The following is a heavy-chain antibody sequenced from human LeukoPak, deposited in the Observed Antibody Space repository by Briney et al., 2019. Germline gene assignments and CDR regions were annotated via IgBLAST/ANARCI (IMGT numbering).Heavy chain of an antibody. CDR2: ISSSSNYI. CDR1: GFTFSTYT. J-gene: IGHJ4*02. V-gene: IGHV3-21*01. CDR3: ARRAGVFDY. D-gene: IGHD3-10*01. Sequence: PGGSLRLSCAVSGFTFSTYTMNWVRQAPGKGLEWVSSISSSSNYIYYADSVRGRFTISRDNAKNSLYLQMNSLRAEDTAVYYCARRAGVFDYWGQRTLVTVSS.